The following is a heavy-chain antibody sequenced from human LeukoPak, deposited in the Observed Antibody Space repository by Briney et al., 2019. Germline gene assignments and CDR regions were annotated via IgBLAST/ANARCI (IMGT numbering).Heavy chain of an antibody. Sequence: GGSLRLSCAASGFSFSTYSMNWVRQAPGKGLEWVSYISGSTNDIYYADSVKGRFTISRDNAENSLYLQMNSLRAEDTAVYYCARGAYSSGWAYFDHWGQGTLVTVSS. CDR2: ISGSTNDI. D-gene: IGHD6-19*01. CDR1: GFSFSTYS. CDR3: ARGAYSSGWAYFDH. J-gene: IGHJ4*02. V-gene: IGHV3-21*05.